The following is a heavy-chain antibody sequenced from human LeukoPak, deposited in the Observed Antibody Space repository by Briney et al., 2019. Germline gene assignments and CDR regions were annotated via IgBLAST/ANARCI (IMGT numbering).Heavy chain of an antibody. CDR3: ARDSTYYYDSRGFDY. V-gene: IGHV3-30*03. CDR2: ISYDGSNK. Sequence: GGSLRLSCAASGFTFSSYGMHWVRQAPGKGLEWVAVISYDGSNKYYADSVKGRFTISRDNSKNTLYLQMNSLRAEDTAVYYCARDSTYYYDSRGFDYWGQGTLVTVSS. J-gene: IGHJ4*02. CDR1: GFTFSSYG. D-gene: IGHD3-22*01.